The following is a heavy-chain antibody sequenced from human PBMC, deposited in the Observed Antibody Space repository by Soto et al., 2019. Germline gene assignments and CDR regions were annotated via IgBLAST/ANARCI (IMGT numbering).Heavy chain of an antibody. CDR2: IIPILGVA. CDR3: ARLVGAQWGYFDY. J-gene: IGHJ4*02. D-gene: IGHD1-26*01. V-gene: IGHV1-69*02. Sequence: QVQLVQSGAEVKKPGSSVKVSCKASGGTFSSYTISWVRQAPGQGLEWMGRIIPILGVANYAQNFQGRVTITADKSTSTAYMELSSLRSEDTAVYYCARLVGAQWGYFDYWGQGTLVTVSS. CDR1: GGTFSSYT.